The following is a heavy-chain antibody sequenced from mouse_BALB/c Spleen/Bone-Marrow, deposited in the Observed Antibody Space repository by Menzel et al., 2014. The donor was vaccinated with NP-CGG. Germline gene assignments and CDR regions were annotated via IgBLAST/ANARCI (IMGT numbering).Heavy chain of an antibody. CDR1: GFSLTSYG. V-gene: IGHV2-9*02. Sequence: VKLQESGPGLVAPSQSLSITCTVSGFSLTSYGLHWVRQPPGKGLEWLGVIWAGGSTNYNSALMSRLSISKDNSKSQVFLKMNSLQTDDTAMYYCARDRELSYAMDYWGQGTSVTVSS. CDR2: IWAGGST. D-gene: IGHD3-1*01. J-gene: IGHJ4*01. CDR3: ARDRELSYAMDY.